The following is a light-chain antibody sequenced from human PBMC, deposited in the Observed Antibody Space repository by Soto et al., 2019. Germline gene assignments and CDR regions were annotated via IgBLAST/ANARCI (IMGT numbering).Light chain of an antibody. CDR1: SSDVGGYDY. V-gene: IGLV2-14*01. CDR2: DVT. J-gene: IGLJ1*01. Sequence: QSALTQPASVSGSPGQSITSSCTGTSSDVGGYDYVSWYQQHPGKAPKLMIYDVTNRPSGVSNRFSGSKSGNTASLTISGLQAEDEADYYCISYASINTYVFGTG. CDR3: ISYASINTYV.